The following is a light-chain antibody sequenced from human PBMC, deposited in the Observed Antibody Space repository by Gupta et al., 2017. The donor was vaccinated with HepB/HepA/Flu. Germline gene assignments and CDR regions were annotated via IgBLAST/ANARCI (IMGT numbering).Light chain of an antibody. CDR3: HQRSNWPIT. CDR1: QSVSSY. V-gene: IGKV3-11*01. Sequence: EIVLTQSPATLYLSPGERAALSCRASQSVSSYLAWYQQKPGQAPRLLIYDVSKRATGIPARFSGSGSGTDFTLTISSLEREDFAVYYCHQRSNWPITFGQGTQMEIK. CDR2: DVS. J-gene: IGKJ5*01.